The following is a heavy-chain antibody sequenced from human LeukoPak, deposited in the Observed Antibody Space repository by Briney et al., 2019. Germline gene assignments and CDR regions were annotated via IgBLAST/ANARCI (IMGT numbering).Heavy chain of an antibody. D-gene: IGHD5/OR15-5a*01. CDR3: AKDVVSTRQNFDY. CDR2: ISASGGST. J-gene: IGHJ4*02. Sequence: GGSLRLSCAASGFTFSSYAMSWVRQAPGKGLEWVSAISASGGSTYYADSVKGRFTISRDNSKNTLYLQMNSLRAEETAVYYCAKDVVSTRQNFDYWGQGTLVTVSS. CDR1: GFTFSSYA. V-gene: IGHV3-23*01.